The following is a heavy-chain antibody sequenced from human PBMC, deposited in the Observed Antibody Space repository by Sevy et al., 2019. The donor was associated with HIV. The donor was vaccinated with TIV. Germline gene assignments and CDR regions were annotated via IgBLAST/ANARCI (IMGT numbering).Heavy chain of an antibody. J-gene: IGHJ4*02. CDR3: TNYVHY. Sequence: GGSLRLSCAASGFTFNVYEMDWVRQAPGTGLEWVSYISSGFSKSYADSVKGRFTISRDNTKNSLYLQMNSLRAEDTAVYYCTNYVHYWGQGTLVTVSS. CDR1: GFTFNVYE. V-gene: IGHV3-48*03. CDR2: ISSGFSK.